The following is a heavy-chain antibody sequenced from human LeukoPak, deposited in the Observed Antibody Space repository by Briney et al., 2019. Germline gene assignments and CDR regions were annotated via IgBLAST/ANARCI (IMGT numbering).Heavy chain of an antibody. CDR1: GGSISSYY. Sequence: SETLSLTCTVSGGSISSYYWSWIRQPPGKGLEWIGSIYYSGSTYYNPSLKSRVTISVDTSKNQFSLKLSSVTAADTAVYYCARALIAVAGPNYGMDVWGQGTTVTVSS. V-gene: IGHV4-39*01. J-gene: IGHJ6*02. D-gene: IGHD6-19*01. CDR3: ARALIAVAGPNYGMDV. CDR2: IYYSGST.